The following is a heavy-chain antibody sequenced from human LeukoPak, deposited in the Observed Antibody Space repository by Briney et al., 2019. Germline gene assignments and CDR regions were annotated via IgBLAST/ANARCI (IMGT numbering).Heavy chain of an antibody. CDR2: ISSSSSTI. J-gene: IGHJ5*02. Sequence: PGGSLRLSCAASGFTFSSYSMNWVRQAPGKGLEWVSYISSSSSTIYYADSVKGRFTISRDNAKNSLYLQMNSLRAEDTAVYYCARDAEHYDILTGYLTRPFDPWGQGTLVTVSS. CDR1: GFTFSSYS. CDR3: ARDAEHYDILTGYLTRPFDP. V-gene: IGHV3-48*01. D-gene: IGHD3-9*01.